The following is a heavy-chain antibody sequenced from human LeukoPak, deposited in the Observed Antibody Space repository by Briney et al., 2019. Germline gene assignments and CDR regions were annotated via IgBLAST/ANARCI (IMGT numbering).Heavy chain of an antibody. CDR3: ARAKPAWGQQETYFDY. J-gene: IGHJ4*02. Sequence: ASVKVSCKASGYTFTSYYMHWVRQAPGQGLEWMGIINPSGGSTSYAQKFQGRVTITADESTSTAYMELSSLRSEDTAVYYCARAKPAWGQQETYFDYWGQGTLVTVSS. CDR2: INPSGGST. V-gene: IGHV1-46*01. D-gene: IGHD7-27*01. CDR1: GYTFTSYY.